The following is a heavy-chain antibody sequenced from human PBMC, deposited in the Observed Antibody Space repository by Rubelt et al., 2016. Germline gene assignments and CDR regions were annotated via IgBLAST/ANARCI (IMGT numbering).Heavy chain of an antibody. J-gene: IGHJ4*02. CDR1: GFTFSSYE. CDR2: ISSSGSTI. D-gene: IGHD5-12*01. V-gene: IGHV3-48*03. Sequence: EVPLVESGGGLVQPGGSLRLSCAASGFTFSSYEMNWVRQAPGKGLAWVSYISSSGSTIYHADSVKGRFANSMDKAKSSLYLERNSLRAKDTAVYYCARSDIVATGTDYWGQGTLVTVSS. CDR3: ARSDIVATGTDY.